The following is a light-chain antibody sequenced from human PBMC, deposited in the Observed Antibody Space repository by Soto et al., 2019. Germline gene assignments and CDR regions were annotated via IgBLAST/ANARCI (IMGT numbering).Light chain of an antibody. CDR3: QQYGSSPPVT. V-gene: IGKV3-20*01. Sequence: EIVLSQSPGTLSLSPGEGATLSCRASQSVSSSYLAWYQQKPGQAPRLLIYGASSRATGIPDRFSGSGSGTDFTLTISRLEPEDFAVYYCQQYGSSPPVTFGGGTKV. CDR2: GAS. J-gene: IGKJ4*01. CDR1: QSVSSSY.